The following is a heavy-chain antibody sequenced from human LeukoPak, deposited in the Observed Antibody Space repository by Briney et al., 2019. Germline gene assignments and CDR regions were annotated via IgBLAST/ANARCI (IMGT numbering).Heavy chain of an antibody. J-gene: IGHJ4*02. CDR3: ARNHLGLGL. V-gene: IGHV1-18*01. CDR1: VYTFTTYE. D-gene: IGHD3-16*01. CDR2: INTRNGNA. Sequence: ASVTVSFMASVYTFTTYEIIWVRQAAGQGLEWMGWINTRNGNANYAHQLQGRVTMTTDTSTSTSYMELASLRFDDTAIYYCARNHLGLGLWGQGTLVTVSS.